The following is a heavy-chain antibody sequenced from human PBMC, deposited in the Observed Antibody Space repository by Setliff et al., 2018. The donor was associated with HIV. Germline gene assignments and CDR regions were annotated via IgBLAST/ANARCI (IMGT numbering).Heavy chain of an antibody. CDR2: ISANSIHV. J-gene: IGHJ3*02. CDR1: GFNVSPYT. V-gene: IGHV3-21*06. Sequence: GGSLRLSCAASGFNVSPYTLTWVRQVPGKGLEWVSSISANSIHVYYAESLKGRFTISRDNARNSLYLQMNSLRVEDTAMYYCTSQGQKTFNIWGQGTVVTVSS. CDR3: TSQGQKTFNI.